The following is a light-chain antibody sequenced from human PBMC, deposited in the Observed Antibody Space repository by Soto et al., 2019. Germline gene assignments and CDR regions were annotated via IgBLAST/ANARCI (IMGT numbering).Light chain of an antibody. CDR2: DAS. V-gene: IGKV3-11*01. Sequence: EIVLTQSPAILSLSPGEGATLSCRASQSIATNLAWYQQKPGQPPRLLIYDASDRATGIPARFSGSGSGADFTLPISSLEPEDVAVYSCQHRREWPPGASFGGGTRWRS. CDR1: QSIATN. J-gene: IGKJ4*01. CDR3: QHRREWPPGAS.